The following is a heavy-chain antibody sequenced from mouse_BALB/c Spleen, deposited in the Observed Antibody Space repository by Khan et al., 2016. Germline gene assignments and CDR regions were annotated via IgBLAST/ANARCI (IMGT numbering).Heavy chain of an antibody. V-gene: IGHV3-2*02. Sequence: EVQLQESGPGLVKPSQSLSLTCTVTGYSITSDYAWNWIRQFPGNKLEWMGYISYSDITTYNPSLKSRISINRDTSKNQFFLQLNSVTTEDTATYYCARGRSYYFDYWGQGTTLTVSS. CDR1: GYSITSDYA. D-gene: IGHD1-1*01. CDR2: ISYSDIT. CDR3: ARGRSYYFDY. J-gene: IGHJ2*01.